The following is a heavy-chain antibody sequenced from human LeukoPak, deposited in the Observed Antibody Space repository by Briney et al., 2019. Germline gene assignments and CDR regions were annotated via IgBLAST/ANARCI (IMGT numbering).Heavy chain of an antibody. CDR1: GLTVTSNY. D-gene: IGHD4-17*01. V-gene: IGHV3-66*01. CDR2: IYRSGPT. J-gene: IGHJ5*02. CDR3: ARDAYVDSEAVRWFDP. Sequence: GSVRLSCAAAGLTVTSNYMSWVRQARGKGLEWVSVIYRSGPTYYADSVRGRFTISRDNSKNTLYLQLNSLRAEDTAVYYCARDAYVDSEAVRWFDPWGQGTLVTVSS.